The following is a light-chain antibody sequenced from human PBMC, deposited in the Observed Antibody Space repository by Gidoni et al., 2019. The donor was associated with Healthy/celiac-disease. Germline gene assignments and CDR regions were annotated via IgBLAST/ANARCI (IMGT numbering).Light chain of an antibody. CDR3: QQRSNWPPYT. V-gene: IGKV3-11*01. J-gene: IGKJ2*01. CDR2: DAS. CDR1: QSVSSY. Sequence: EIVFTQSPATLSLSPGERATLSCRASQSVSSYLAWYQQKPGQAPRLLIYDASNRATGIPARFSGRGSGTDFTLTISSLEPEDFAVYYCQQRSNWPPYTFGQGTKLEIK.